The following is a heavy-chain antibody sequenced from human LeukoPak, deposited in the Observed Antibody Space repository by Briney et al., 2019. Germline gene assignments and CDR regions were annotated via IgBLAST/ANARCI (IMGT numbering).Heavy chain of an antibody. D-gene: IGHD1-26*01. CDR3: ARAVGATIALFDC. Sequence: GGSLRLSCAASGFTFSSYWMSWVRQAPGKGLEWVANIKQGGSEKYYVDSVKGRFTISRDNAKNSLYLQMNSLRAEDTAVYYCARAVGATIALFDCWGQGTLVTVSS. J-gene: IGHJ5*01. CDR1: GFTFSSYW. V-gene: IGHV3-7*01. CDR2: IKQGGSEK.